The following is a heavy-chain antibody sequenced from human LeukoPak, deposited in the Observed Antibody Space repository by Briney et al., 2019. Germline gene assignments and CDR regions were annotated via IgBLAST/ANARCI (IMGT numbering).Heavy chain of an antibody. V-gene: IGHV4-31*03. CDR2: IYYSGST. Sequence: PSETLSLTCTVSGGSISSGGYYWSWIRQHPGKGLEWIGHIYYSGSTYYGPSLKSRVTMSLDTSNNAFTLKLSSVTAADTAVYCCARKRKGAYDFDHWGQGTLVTVSS. CDR1: GGSISSGGYY. D-gene: IGHD3-16*01. J-gene: IGHJ4*02. CDR3: ARKRKGAYDFDH.